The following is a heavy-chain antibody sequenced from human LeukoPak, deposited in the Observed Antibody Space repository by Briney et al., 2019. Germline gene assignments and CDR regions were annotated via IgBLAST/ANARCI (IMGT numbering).Heavy chain of an antibody. CDR1: SGSISNYY. CDR3: ARASIFGVVINLHRYYYYYMDV. Sequence: SETLSLTCTVSSGSISNYYWSWIRQPPGKGLEWIGYIYYSGSTNYNPSLKSRVTISVDTSKNQFSLKLSSVTAADTAVYYCARASIFGVVINLHRYYYYYMDVWGKGTTVTVSS. CDR2: IYYSGST. J-gene: IGHJ6*03. V-gene: IGHV4-59*01. D-gene: IGHD3-3*01.